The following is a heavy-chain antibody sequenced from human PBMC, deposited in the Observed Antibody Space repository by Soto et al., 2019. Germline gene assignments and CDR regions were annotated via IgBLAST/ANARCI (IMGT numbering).Heavy chain of an antibody. CDR3: ARIPRESGSPGGPDY. CDR2: IDHNGGT. Sequence: SETLSLTCAVYGGSSSGYYWSWIRQPPGKGLQWIGEIDHNGGTNYNASLKSRVIISIDTSKNQFSLGLNSVTAADTAIYYCARIPRESGSPGGPDYWGQGTLVTVSS. D-gene: IGHD1-26*01. V-gene: IGHV4-34*01. CDR1: GGSSSGYY. J-gene: IGHJ4*02.